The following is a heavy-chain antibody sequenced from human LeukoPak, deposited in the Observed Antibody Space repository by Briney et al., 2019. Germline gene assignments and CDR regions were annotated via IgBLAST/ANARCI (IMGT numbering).Heavy chain of an antibody. J-gene: IGHJ4*02. CDR2: ISSSGSTI. D-gene: IGHD3-22*01. V-gene: IGHV3-48*03. CDR3: ARDWAPYDSSGYYDY. Sequence: GGSLRLSCAASGFTFSSYEMNWVRQAPGKGLKWVSYISSSGSTIYYADSVKGRFTISRDNAKNSLYLQMNSLRAEDTAVYYCARDWAPYDSSGYYDYWGQGTLVTVSS. CDR1: GFTFSSYE.